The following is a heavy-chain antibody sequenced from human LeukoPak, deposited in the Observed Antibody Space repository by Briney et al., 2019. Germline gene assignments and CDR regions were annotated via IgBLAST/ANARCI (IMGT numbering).Heavy chain of an antibody. Sequence: PGGSLRLSCAASGFSVSTKYMSWVRQAPGKGLEWVSSIYNDGRIYYADSVKGRFSISRDNSKNTLDLQTNSLRAEDTAVYYCASSEGGYGSGSWDYWGQGTLVTVSS. D-gene: IGHD3-10*01. CDR2: IYNDGRI. CDR3: ASSEGGYGSGSWDY. V-gene: IGHV3-66*01. CDR1: GFSVSTKY. J-gene: IGHJ4*02.